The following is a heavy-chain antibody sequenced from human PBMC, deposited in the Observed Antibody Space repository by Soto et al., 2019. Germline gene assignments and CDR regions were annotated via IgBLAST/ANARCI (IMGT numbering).Heavy chain of an antibody. CDR3: ARLQGYCSSTSCYYFDY. D-gene: IGHD2-2*01. CDR2: IKQDGSEK. CDR1: GFTFSSYW. V-gene: IGHV3-7*01. J-gene: IGHJ4*02. Sequence: RGSLRLSCAASGFTFSSYWMSWVRQAPGKGLEWVANIKQDGSEKYYVDSVKGRFTISRDNAKNSLYLQMNSLRAEDTAVYYCARLQGYCSSTSCYYFDYWGQGTLVTVSS.